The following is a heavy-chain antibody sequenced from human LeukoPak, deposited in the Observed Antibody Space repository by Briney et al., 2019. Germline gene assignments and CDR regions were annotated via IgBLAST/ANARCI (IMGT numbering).Heavy chain of an antibody. CDR3: ARDRPEYYDIFTGYYKYYYGMDV. V-gene: IGHV4-61*01. CDR1: GGSVSSGSYY. CDR2: IYYSGST. Sequence: SETLSLTCTVSGGSVSSGSYYWSWIRQPPGKGLEWIGYIYYSGSTNYNPSLKSRVTISVDTSKNQFSLKLSSVTAADTAVYYCARDRPEYYDIFTGYYKYYYGMDVWGKGTTVTVSS. D-gene: IGHD3-9*01. J-gene: IGHJ6*04.